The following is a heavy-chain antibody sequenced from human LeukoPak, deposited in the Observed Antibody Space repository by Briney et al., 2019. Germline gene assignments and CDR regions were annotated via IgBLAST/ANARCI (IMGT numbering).Heavy chain of an antibody. CDR1: GGSISSYY. CDR2: IYYSGST. CDR3: ARLQADWYPDY. D-gene: IGHD6-13*01. V-gene: IGHV4-59*08. J-gene: IGHJ4*02. Sequence: PSETLSLTCTDSGGSISSYYWSWIRQPPGKGLEWIGYIYYSGSTNYNPSLKSRVTISVDTSKNQFSLKLSSVTAADTAVYYCARLQADWYPDYWGQGTLVTVSS.